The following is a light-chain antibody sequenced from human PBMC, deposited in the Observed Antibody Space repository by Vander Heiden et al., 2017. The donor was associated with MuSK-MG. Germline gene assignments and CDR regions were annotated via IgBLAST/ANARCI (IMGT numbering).Light chain of an antibody. J-gene: IGKJ5*01. V-gene: IGKV3-11*01. CDR1: QSVGTS. CDR3: QQRSTFIT. CDR2: EAS. Sequence: ESVLTQSPATLSLSPGERATLSCRASQSVGTSLSWYQQKSGRAPRLLIYEASNRASGIPDFTLTISSLEPEDFALYYCQQRSTFITFGQGTRLDIK.